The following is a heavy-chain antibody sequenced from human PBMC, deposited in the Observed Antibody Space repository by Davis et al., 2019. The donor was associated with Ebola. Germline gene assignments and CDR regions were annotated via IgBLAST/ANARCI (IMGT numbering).Heavy chain of an antibody. CDR3: ARRVLLDGYNYRYYYMDV. J-gene: IGHJ6*03. CDR1: GYTLTELS. CDR2: IIPIFGTA. D-gene: IGHD5-24*01. V-gene: IGHV1-69*13. Sequence: SVKVSCKVSGYTLTELSMHWVRQAPGQGLEWMGGIIPIFGTANYAQKFQGRVTITADESTSTAYMELSSLRSEDTAVYYCARRVLLDGYNYRYYYMDVWGKGTTVTVSS.